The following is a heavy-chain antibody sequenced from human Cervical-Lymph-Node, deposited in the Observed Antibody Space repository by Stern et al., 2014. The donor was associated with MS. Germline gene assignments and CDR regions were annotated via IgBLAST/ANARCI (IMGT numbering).Heavy chain of an antibody. CDR3: ARFGNYYGSGSYYNY. D-gene: IGHD3-10*01. CDR2: IGAYNGNP. Sequence: VQLVESGAEVKKPGASVKVSCKASGYTFTSYGISWVRQAPGQGLEWMGWIGAYNGNPNYAQKLQGRVTMTTDTATSTTYMELRSLRSDDTAVYYCARFGNYYGSGSYYNYWGQGTLVTVSS. J-gene: IGHJ4*02. V-gene: IGHV1-18*04. CDR1: GYTFTSYG.